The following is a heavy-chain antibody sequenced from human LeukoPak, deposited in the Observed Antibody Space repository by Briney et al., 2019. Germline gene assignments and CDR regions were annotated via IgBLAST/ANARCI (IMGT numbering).Heavy chain of an antibody. V-gene: IGHV3-48*01. CDR2: ISSSSSTI. J-gene: IGHJ6*02. CDR3: ARVPGVTPYYYGMDV. Sequence: GGSLRLSCAASGFTFSSYGMNWVRQAPGKGPEWVSYISSSSSTIYYADSVKGRFTISRDNSKNTLYLQMNSLRAEDTAVYYCARVPGVTPYYYGMDVWGQGTTVTVSS. CDR1: GFTFSSYG. D-gene: IGHD3-10*01.